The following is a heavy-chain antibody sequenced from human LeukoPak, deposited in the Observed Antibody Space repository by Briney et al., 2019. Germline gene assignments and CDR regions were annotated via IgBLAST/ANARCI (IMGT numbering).Heavy chain of an antibody. V-gene: IGHV1-2*02. CDR3: ATGLRGYSGYDATDY. CDR1: GYTFTSYG. CDR2: INPNSGGT. J-gene: IGHJ4*02. Sequence: ASVKVSCKASGYTFTSYGISWVRQAPGQGLEWMGWINPNSGGTNYAQKFQGRVTMTRDTSISTAYMELSRLRSDDTAVYYCATGLRGYSGYDATDYWGQGTLVTVSS. D-gene: IGHD5-12*01.